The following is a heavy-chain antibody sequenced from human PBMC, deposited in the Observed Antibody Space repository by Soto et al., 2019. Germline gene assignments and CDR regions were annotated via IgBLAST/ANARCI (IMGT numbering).Heavy chain of an antibody. CDR1: GFSLSGYW. Sequence: DVQVVESGGDLVQPGGSLRLSCVVSGFSLSGYWMSWVRQAPGKGLEWVANINEDGTTTYYVDSVKGRFTISRDNAKNSLYLQMNSLRVEDTDVYYCVRDYFGPGPYWGQGTLVTVSS. V-gene: IGHV3-7*04. CDR2: INEDGTTT. D-gene: IGHD3-10*01. CDR3: VRDYFGPGPY. J-gene: IGHJ4*01.